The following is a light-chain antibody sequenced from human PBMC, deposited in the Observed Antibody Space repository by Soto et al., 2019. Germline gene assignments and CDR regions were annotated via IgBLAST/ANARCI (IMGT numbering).Light chain of an antibody. CDR2: WAS. Sequence: DIVMTQSPDSLAVSLGERATINCKSSESVFYSSNSRNYLAWYQQNPGQPPRLLIHWASTRESGVPDRFSGSGSGTEFTLTISSLQAEDVAVYYCQQYRSSPYTFGQGTKLGIK. J-gene: IGKJ2*01. CDR1: ESVFYSSNSRNY. V-gene: IGKV4-1*01. CDR3: QQYRSSPYT.